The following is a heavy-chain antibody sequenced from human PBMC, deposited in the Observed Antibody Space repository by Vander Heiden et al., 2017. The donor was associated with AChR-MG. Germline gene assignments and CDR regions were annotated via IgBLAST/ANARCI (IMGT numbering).Heavy chain of an antibody. CDR2: ISSSSGYI. CDR1: AFTFSSYR. D-gene: IGHD6-6*01. CDR3: ARGALVGNNWFDP. J-gene: IGHJ5*02. V-gene: IGHV3-21*01. Sequence: EVQLVESGGGLVKPGGSLRLSCAASAFTFSSYRMNWVRQAPGKELEWVSCISSSSGYIYYADSVKGRFTISRDNAKNSLFLQMNSLRAEDTAVYYCARGALVGNNWFDPWGQGTLVTVSS.